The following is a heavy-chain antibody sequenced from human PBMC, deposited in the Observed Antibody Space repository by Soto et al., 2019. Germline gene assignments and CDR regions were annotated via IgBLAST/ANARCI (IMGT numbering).Heavy chain of an antibody. D-gene: IGHD4-17*01. CDR1: GFTFSSYA. CDR3: TSYGTYVVMTTVVTPVRYYYYGMDV. J-gene: IGHJ6*02. Sequence: GGSLRLSCAASGFTFSSYAMSWVRQAPGKGLEWVSAISGSGGSTYYADSVKGRFTISRDNSKNTLYLQMNSLRAEDTAVYYCTSYGTYVVMTTVVTPVRYYYYGMDVWGQGTTVTVSS. V-gene: IGHV3-23*01. CDR2: ISGSGGST.